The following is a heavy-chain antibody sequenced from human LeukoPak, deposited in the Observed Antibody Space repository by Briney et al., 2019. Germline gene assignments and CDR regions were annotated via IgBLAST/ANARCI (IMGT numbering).Heavy chain of an antibody. D-gene: IGHD2/OR15-2a*01. J-gene: IGHJ4*02. CDR1: GGSINNGGYY. CDR2: IYYSGSS. Sequence: SETLSLTCTVSGGSINNGGYYWSWIRQHPGKGLEWIGYIYYSGSSYYNPSLKSRVTISVDTSKNQFSLKLSSVTAADTAVYYCARSDSYLYYFDYWGQGTLVTVSS. CDR3: ARSDSYLYYFDY. V-gene: IGHV4-30-4*01.